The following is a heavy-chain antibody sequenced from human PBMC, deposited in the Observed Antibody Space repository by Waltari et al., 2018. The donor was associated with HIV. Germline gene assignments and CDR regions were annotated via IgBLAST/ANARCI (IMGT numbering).Heavy chain of an antibody. CDR3: AREADSAYYYYGMDV. V-gene: IGHV3-66*02. J-gene: IGHJ6*02. Sequence: EVQQVESGGGLVQPGGSLRLSCAASGFTVSSNYMSWVRQAPGKGLECVSVIYSGGSTYYADSVKGRFTISRDNSKNTLYLQMNSLRAEDTAVYYCAREADSAYYYYGMDVWGQGTTVTVSS. CDR2: IYSGGST. CDR1: GFTVSSNY. D-gene: IGHD1-26*01.